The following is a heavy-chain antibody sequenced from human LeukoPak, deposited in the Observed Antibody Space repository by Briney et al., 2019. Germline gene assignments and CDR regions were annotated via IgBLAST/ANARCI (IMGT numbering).Heavy chain of an antibody. D-gene: IGHD4-11*01. V-gene: IGHV3-74*01. CDR2: INSDGSST. J-gene: IGHJ6*02. CDR3: ARKSVSPYGMDV. CDR1: GFTLSSYW. Sequence: PGGSLRLSCAASGFTLSSYWMHWARQAPGKGLVWVSRINSDGSSTNYADSVKGRFTISRDNAKNTLYLQMNSLRDEDTAVYYCARKSVSPYGMDVWGQGTTVTVSS.